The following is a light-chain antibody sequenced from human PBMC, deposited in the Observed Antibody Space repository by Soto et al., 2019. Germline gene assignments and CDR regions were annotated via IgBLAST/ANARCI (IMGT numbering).Light chain of an antibody. CDR1: QNINSW. J-gene: IGKJ5*01. Sequence: DIQMTQSPSTLSASVGDRVTMTCRASQNINSWLAWYQQKPGKAPKLLIYKASSLESGVPSRFSGSGSGTAFTLTISSLQPDEFAAYYCQQYEIYPITFGQGTRLEIK. V-gene: IGKV1-5*03. CDR3: QQYEIYPIT. CDR2: KAS.